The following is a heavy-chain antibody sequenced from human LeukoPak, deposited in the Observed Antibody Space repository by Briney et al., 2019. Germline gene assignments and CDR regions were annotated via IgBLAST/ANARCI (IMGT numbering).Heavy chain of an antibody. CDR2: IKQDGSEK. CDR3: ASGGDYFDY. J-gene: IGHJ4*02. CDR1: GFTFSSYA. V-gene: IGHV3-7*01. D-gene: IGHD4-17*01. Sequence: PGGSLRLSCAASGFTFSSYAMSWVRQAPGKGLEWVANIKQDGSEKYYVDSVKGRFTISRDNAKNSLYLQMNSLRAEDTAVYYCASGGDYFDYWGQGTLVTVSS.